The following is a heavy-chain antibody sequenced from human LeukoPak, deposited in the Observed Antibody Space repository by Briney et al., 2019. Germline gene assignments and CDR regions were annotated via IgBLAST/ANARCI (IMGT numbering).Heavy chain of an antibody. J-gene: IGHJ5*02. V-gene: IGHV4-38-2*02. CDR3: ARDPRWLTPDCTSTSCYENYFAP. CDR1: GYSISSGYQ. Sequence: SETLSLTCAVSGYSISSGYQWAWIRQPPGRGLEWIGSVHHNAGAHYNPSLRSRVTISVDTSKNHSSLKLNSVTVADTAIYYCARDPRWLTPDCTSTSCYENYFAPWGQGTLVTVSS. D-gene: IGHD2-2*01. CDR2: VHHNAGA.